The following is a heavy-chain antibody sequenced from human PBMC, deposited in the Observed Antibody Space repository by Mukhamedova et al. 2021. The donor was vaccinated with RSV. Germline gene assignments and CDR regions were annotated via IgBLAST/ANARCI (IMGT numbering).Heavy chain of an antibody. J-gene: IGHJ5*02. CDR1: NAEY. CDR3: AALGPVMMMLGGVIATKNWVDP. CDR2: IDPEDAET. Sequence: NAEYMGWVQQAPGSGLEWMGLIDPEDAETKYAEKFQGRVTITADTSADTAYLELRGLRSEDTAVYYCAALGPVMMMLGGVIATKNWVDPWGQ. D-gene: IGHD3-16*02. V-gene: IGHV1-69-2*01.